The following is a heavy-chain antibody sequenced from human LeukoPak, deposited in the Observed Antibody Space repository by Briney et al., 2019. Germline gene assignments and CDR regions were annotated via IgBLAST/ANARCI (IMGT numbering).Heavy chain of an antibody. CDR3: ARGRYCSASGSRYYGVDV. J-gene: IGHJ6*02. CDR1: GGSISSGGYY. D-gene: IGHD3-10*01. Sequence: PSETLSLTCTVSGGSISSGGYYRSWIRRHPGKGLEWIGYIYYSGSTYYNPSLKSRVTISVDTSKNQFSLKVSSVTAADTAVYYCARGRYCSASGSRYYGVDVWGQGTTVTVSS. CDR2: IYYSGST. V-gene: IGHV4-31*03.